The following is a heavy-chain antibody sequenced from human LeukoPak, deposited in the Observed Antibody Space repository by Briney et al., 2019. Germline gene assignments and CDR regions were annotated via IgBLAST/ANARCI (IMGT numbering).Heavy chain of an antibody. Sequence: SETLSLTCTVSGVSISSSSYYWGWIRQPPGKGLEWIGSIYYSGSTYYNPSLKSRVTISVDTSKNQFSLKLSSVTAADTAVYYCAGHVQVLRFLEWFVWFDPWGQGTLVTVSS. D-gene: IGHD3-3*01. J-gene: IGHJ5*02. CDR3: AGHVQVLRFLEWFVWFDP. V-gene: IGHV4-39*01. CDR1: GVSISSSSYY. CDR2: IYYSGST.